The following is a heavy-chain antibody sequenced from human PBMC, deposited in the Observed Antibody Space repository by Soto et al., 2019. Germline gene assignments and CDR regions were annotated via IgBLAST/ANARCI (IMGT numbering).Heavy chain of an antibody. CDR3: ARGGLEPFDY. J-gene: IGHJ4*02. Sequence: GGSLRLSCAASGFNLGSYWMHWVRQAPGKRLVWVSRINDYGTTINYAESVEGRFTISRDDAKSEVYLQMNNLRAEDTAVYYCARGGLEPFDYWGQGALVTVSS. CDR1: GFNLGSYW. CDR2: INDYGTTI. V-gene: IGHV3-74*01. D-gene: IGHD1-1*01.